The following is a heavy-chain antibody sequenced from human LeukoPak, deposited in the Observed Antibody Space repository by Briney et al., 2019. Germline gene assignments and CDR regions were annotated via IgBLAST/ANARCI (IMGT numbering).Heavy chain of an antibody. CDR2: IYYSGST. CDR3: ARRRAEGGSNGHYNWFDP. Sequence: KPSETLSLTCTVSGGSISSSSYYWGWIRQPPGKGLEWIGSIYYSGSTYYNPSLKSRVTISVDTSKNQFSLKLSSVTAADTAVYYCARRRAEGGSNGHYNWFDPWGQGILVTVSS. J-gene: IGHJ5*02. D-gene: IGHD6-13*01. CDR1: GGSISSSSYY. V-gene: IGHV4-39*01.